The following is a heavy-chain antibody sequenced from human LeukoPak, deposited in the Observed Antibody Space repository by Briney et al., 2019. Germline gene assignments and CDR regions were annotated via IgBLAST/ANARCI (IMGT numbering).Heavy chain of an antibody. CDR2: INYSGST. D-gene: IGHD2-15*01. Sequence: SETLSLTCAVYGGSFSGYYWSWIRQPPGKGLEWIGEINYSGSTNYNPSLKSRVPISVDTSKNQFSLKLSSVTAADTVVYYCASGCYFKTRDDAFDIWGQGTMVTVSS. V-gene: IGHV4-34*01. CDR1: GGSFSGYY. CDR3: ASGCYFKTRDDAFDI. J-gene: IGHJ3*02.